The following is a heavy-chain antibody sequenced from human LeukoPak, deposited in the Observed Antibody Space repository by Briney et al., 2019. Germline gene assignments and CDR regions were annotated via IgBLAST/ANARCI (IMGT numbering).Heavy chain of an antibody. J-gene: IGHJ4*02. CDR2: ISSSSSYI. V-gene: IGHV3-21*01. CDR1: GFTFSSYS. D-gene: IGHD4-23*01. Sequence: PGGSLRLSCAASGFTFSSYSMNWVRQAPGKGLEWVSSISSSSSYIYYADSVKGRFTISRDNAKNSLYLQMNSLRAEDTAVYYCARDGPTVVTPGLDYWGQGTLVTVSS. CDR3: ARDGPTVVTPGLDY.